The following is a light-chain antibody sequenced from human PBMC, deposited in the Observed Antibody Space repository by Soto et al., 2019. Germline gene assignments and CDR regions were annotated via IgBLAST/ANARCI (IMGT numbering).Light chain of an antibody. CDR1: QSLVYSDGNTY. CDR2: QVS. CDR3: MQGLHWPHT. J-gene: IGKJ2*01. V-gene: IGKV2-30*01. Sequence: DAVLTQSPLSLPVTLGQPASISCRSSQSLVYSDGNTYLSWFHHRPGQSPRRLFYQVSTRDSGVPDRFSGSGSGTDFTLKISRVEAEDVGVYYCMQGLHWPHTFGQGTKLEIK.